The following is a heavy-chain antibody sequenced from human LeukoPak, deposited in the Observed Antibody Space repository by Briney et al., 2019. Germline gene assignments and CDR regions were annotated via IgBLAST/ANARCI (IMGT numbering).Heavy chain of an antibody. Sequence: SGGSLRLSCAASGFTFSNYGIHWVRQAPGKGLEWVAVISYDGSNKYYADSVKGRFTISRDNSKNTLYLQMDSLRTEDTAVYYCTRVRMYSSGWFSLRVDAFDIWGQGTMVTVSS. J-gene: IGHJ3*02. V-gene: IGHV3-30*03. CDR3: TRVRMYSSGWFSLRVDAFDI. CDR1: GFTFSNYG. D-gene: IGHD6-19*01. CDR2: ISYDGSNK.